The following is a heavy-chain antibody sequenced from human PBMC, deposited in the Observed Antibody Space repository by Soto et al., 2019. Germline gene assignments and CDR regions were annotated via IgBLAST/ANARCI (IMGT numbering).Heavy chain of an antibody. D-gene: IGHD2-15*01. CDR3: ARSPDIVVVVAATHNWFDP. J-gene: IGHJ5*02. CDR1: GYTFTSYD. Sequence: QVQLVQSGVEVKKPGASVKVSCKASGYTFTSYDINWVRQATGQGLEWMGWMNPNSGNTGYAQKFQGRVTMTRNTSISTAYMELSSLRSEDTAVYYCARSPDIVVVVAATHNWFDPWGQGTLVTVSS. CDR2: MNPNSGNT. V-gene: IGHV1-8*01.